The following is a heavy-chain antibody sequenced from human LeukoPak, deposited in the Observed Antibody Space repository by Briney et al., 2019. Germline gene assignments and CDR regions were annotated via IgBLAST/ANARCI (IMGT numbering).Heavy chain of an antibody. D-gene: IGHD3-10*01. CDR3: ARSFYYYGSGSYYPNWFDP. CDR1: GGSISSSSYY. CDR2: IYYSGST. V-gene: IGHV4-39*07. J-gene: IGHJ5*02. Sequence: SETLSLTCTVSGGSISSSSYYWGWIRQPPGKGLEWIGSIYYSGSTYYNPSLKSRVTISVDTSKNQFSLKLSSVTAADTAVYYCARSFYYYGSGSYYPNWFDPWGQGTLVTVSS.